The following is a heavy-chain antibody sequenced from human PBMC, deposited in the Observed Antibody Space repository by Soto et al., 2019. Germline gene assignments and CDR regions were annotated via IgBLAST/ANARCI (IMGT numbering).Heavy chain of an antibody. CDR1: GDSVSSNSVA. V-gene: IGHV6-1*01. CDR3: ARDKTVTRGYGMDV. D-gene: IGHD4-17*01. J-gene: IGHJ6*02. Sequence: PSQTLSLTCAISGDSVSSNSVAWNWIRQSPSRGLEWLGRTNYKSKWYNDYAISVKSRITITPDTSKNQFSLQLNSVTPEDTAVYYCARDKTVTRGYGMDVWGQGTTVTVSS. CDR2: TNYKSKWYN.